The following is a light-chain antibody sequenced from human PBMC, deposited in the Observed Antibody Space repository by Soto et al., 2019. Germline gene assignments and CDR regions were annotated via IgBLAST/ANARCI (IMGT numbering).Light chain of an antibody. CDR2: GAS. Sequence: VLPHSHTTFPLSPGEQATLSCRARQSISNNLAWYQQNLGQAPRLLIYGASTRATGIPARFSGSGSGTEFTLTISSLQPEDFAVYYCQQYHNWPPITFGQGTRLEI. J-gene: IGKJ5*01. V-gene: IGKV3D-15*01. CDR1: QSISNN. CDR3: QQYHNWPPIT.